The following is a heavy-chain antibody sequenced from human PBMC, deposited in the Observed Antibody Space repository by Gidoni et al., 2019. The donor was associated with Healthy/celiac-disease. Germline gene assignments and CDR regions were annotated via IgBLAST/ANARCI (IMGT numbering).Heavy chain of an antibody. CDR1: GFTFDDYA. J-gene: IGHJ3*02. Sequence: EVQLVESGGGLVQPGRSLRLSCAASGFTFDDYAMHWVRQAPGKGLEWVSGISWNSGSIGYADSVKGRFTISRDNAKNSLYLQMNSLRAEDTALYYCANGLYYDSSGYWALGAFDIWGQGTMVTVSS. D-gene: IGHD3-22*01. CDR2: ISWNSGSI. CDR3: ANGLYYDSSGYWALGAFDI. V-gene: IGHV3-9*01.